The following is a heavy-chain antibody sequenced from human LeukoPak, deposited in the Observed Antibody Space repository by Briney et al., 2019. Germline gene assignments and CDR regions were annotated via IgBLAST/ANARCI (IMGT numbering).Heavy chain of an antibody. D-gene: IGHD3-9*01. V-gene: IGHV1-2*02. CDR2: INPNSGGT. CDR1: GYTFTGYY. Sequence: ASVKVSCKASGYTFTGYYMHWVRQAPGQGLEWMGWINPNSGGTNYAKKLQGRVTMTTDTSTSTAYMELRSLGSDDTAVYYCARDPYYDILTGYYTYYYYMDVWGKGTTVTISS. J-gene: IGHJ6*03. CDR3: ARDPYYDILTGYYTYYYYMDV.